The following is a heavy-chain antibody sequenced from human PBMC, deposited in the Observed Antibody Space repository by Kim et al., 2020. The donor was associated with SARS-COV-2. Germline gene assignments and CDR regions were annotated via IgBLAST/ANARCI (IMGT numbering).Heavy chain of an antibody. D-gene: IGHD3-3*01. CDR1: GYSFTSYW. J-gene: IGHJ5*02. V-gene: IGHV5-51*01. Sequence: GESLQISCKGSGYSFTSYWIGWVRQMPGKGLEWMGIIYPGDSDTRYSPSFQGQVTISADKSISTAYLQWSSLKASDTAMYYCARNVYDFWSGYYLRPRAHWFDPWGQGTLVTVSS. CDR3: ARNVYDFWSGYYLRPRAHWFDP. CDR2: IYPGDSDT.